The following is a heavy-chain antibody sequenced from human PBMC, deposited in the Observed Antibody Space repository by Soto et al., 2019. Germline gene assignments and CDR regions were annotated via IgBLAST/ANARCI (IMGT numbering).Heavy chain of an antibody. CDR2: ISSNGGST. Sequence: GGSLRLSCSASGFTFSSYAMHWVRQAPGKGLEYVSAISSNGGSTYYADSVKGGFTISSNNSKNILYLQMSSLRAEDTAVYYCVKGGQWLGYFDYWGQGTLVTVSS. V-gene: IGHV3-64D*08. CDR3: VKGGQWLGYFDY. J-gene: IGHJ4*02. D-gene: IGHD6-19*01. CDR1: GFTFSSYA.